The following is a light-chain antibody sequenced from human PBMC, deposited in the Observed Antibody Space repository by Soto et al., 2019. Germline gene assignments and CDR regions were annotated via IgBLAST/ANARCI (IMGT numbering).Light chain of an antibody. CDR2: WAS. Sequence: DIVMTQSPDSLAVSLGERATINCKSSQTVLYSSNNKNYLGWYQRKPGQSPKLLIYWASTRESGVPDRFSGSGSGTDFTLTISSLQAEDVAVYYCQQYYSPPWTFGQGTKVDIK. CDR1: QTVLYSSNNKNY. J-gene: IGKJ1*01. CDR3: QQYYSPPWT. V-gene: IGKV4-1*01.